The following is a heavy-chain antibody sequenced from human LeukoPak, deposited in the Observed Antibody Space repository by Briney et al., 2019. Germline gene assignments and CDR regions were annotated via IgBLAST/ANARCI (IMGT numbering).Heavy chain of an antibody. Sequence: PSETLSLTCIVSGGSISSSIYYWAWVRQPPGKGLEWIGTVFYNGATYYNPSLKSRVTISVDTSKNQFSLKLSSVTAEDTAFYYCAKAELGVDTFFDYWGQGTLVTVSS. CDR2: VFYNGAT. J-gene: IGHJ4*02. CDR3: AKAELGVDTFFDY. D-gene: IGHD3-3*01. CDR1: GGSISSSIYY. V-gene: IGHV4-39*07.